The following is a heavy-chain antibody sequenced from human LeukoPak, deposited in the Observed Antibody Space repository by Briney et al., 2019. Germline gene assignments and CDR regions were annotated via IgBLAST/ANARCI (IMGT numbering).Heavy chain of an antibody. Sequence: HPGASLRLSCAASGFTFSSYAMSWVRQAPGKGLEWVSAISGSGGSTYYADSVKGRFTIPGDNSKNTLYLQMNSLRAEDTAVYYCAKAGSIAAFDYWGQGTLVTVSS. D-gene: IGHD6-6*01. CDR1: GFTFSSYA. CDR3: AKAGSIAAFDY. J-gene: IGHJ4*02. V-gene: IGHV3-23*01. CDR2: ISGSGGST.